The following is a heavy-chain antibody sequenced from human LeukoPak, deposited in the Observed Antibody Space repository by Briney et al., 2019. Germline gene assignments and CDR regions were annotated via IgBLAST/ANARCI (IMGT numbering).Heavy chain of an antibody. D-gene: IGHD1-26*01. Sequence: GGSLRLSCAPFGFTFSSYGMHWVRQAPGKGLEWVAVISYDGSSKYYADSVKGRFTISRDNSKNTLYLQMNSLRAEDTAVYYCARGGSSILDYWGQGTLVTVSS. CDR1: GFTFSSYG. J-gene: IGHJ4*02. CDR2: ISYDGSSK. CDR3: ARGGSSILDY. V-gene: IGHV3-30*03.